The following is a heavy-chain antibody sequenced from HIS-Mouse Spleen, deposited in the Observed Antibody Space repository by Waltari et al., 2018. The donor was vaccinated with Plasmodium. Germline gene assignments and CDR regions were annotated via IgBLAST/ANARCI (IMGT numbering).Heavy chain of an antibody. V-gene: IGHV3-7*01. D-gene: IGHD6-13*01. CDR1: GFTFSSYW. CDR3: ASSWYWYFDL. J-gene: IGHJ2*01. Sequence: EVQLVESGGGLVQPGGSLRLSCAASGFTFSSYWMSWVRQAPGKGMDGVAKIKQDGSEKYYVDSVKGRFTISRDNAKNSLYLQMNSLRAEDTAVYYCASSWYWYFDLWGRGTLVTVSS. CDR2: IKQDGSEK.